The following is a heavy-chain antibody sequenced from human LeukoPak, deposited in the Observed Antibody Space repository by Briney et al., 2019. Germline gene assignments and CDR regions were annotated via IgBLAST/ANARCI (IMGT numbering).Heavy chain of an antibody. CDR3: ARHVGYCSGGSCPSYYYYGMDV. Sequence: SETLSLTCTVSGGSISSGDYYWSWIRQPPGKGLEWIGYIYYSGSTYYNPSLKSRVTISVDTSKNQFSLKLSSVTAADTAVYYCARHVGYCSGGSCPSYYYYGMDVWGQGTTVTVSS. D-gene: IGHD2-15*01. J-gene: IGHJ6*02. V-gene: IGHV4-30-4*01. CDR2: IYYSGST. CDR1: GGSISSGDYY.